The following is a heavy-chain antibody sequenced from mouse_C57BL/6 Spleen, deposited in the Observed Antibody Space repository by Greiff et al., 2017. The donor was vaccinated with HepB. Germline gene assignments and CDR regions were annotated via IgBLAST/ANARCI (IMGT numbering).Heavy chain of an antibody. CDR2: ISSGSSTI. V-gene: IGHV5-17*01. CDR3: ARRDYAAYYAMDY. Sequence: EVKLVESGGGLVKPGGSLKLSCAASGFTFSDYGMHWVRQAPEKGLEWVAYISSGSSTIYYADKVKGRFTISRDNAKNTLFLQMTSLRSEDTAMYYCARRDYAAYYAMDYWGQGTSVTVSS. J-gene: IGHJ4*01. D-gene: IGHD1-1*01. CDR1: GFTFSDYG.